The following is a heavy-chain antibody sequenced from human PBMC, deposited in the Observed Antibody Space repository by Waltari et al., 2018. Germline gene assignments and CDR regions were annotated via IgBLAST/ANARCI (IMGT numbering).Heavy chain of an antibody. CDR2: IYYSGST. J-gene: IGHJ4*02. CDR1: GGSISSSSYY. CDR3: ARSYYYDSSGYSFDY. Sequence: QLQLQESGPGLVKPSETLSLTCTVSGGSISSSSYYWGWIRKPPGKGLEWIGSIYYSGSTYYNPSLKSRVTISVDTSKNQFSLKLSSVTAADTAVYYCARSYYYDSSGYSFDYWGQGTLVTVSS. D-gene: IGHD3-22*01. V-gene: IGHV4-39*07.